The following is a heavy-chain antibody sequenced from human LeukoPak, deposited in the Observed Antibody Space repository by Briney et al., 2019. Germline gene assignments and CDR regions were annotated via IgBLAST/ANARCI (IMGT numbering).Heavy chain of an antibody. V-gene: IGHV3-30*18. CDR3: AKEGFGGGGFYYFDY. D-gene: IGHD2-15*01. CDR2: ISYDGSNK. J-gene: IGHJ4*02. Sequence: GGSLRLFCAASGFTFSSYGMHWVRQAPGKGLEWVAVISYDGSNKYYADSVKGRFTISRDNSKNTLYLQMNSLRSEDTAVYYCAKEGFGGGGFYYFDYWGQGTLVTVSS. CDR1: GFTFSSYG.